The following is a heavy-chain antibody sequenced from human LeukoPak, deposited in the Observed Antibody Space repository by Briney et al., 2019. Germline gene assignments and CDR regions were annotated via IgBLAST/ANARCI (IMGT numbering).Heavy chain of an antibody. CDR2: IIPVLGIA. D-gene: IGHD6-6*01. J-gene: IGHJ5*02. Sequence: SVKVSCKASGYTFTGYYMHWVRQAPGQGLEWMGRIIPVLGIANYAQKFQGRVTITADKSTSTAYMELSSLRSEDTAVYYCARYSSSSGFDPWGQGTLVTVSS. CDR3: ARYSSSSGFDP. V-gene: IGHV1-69*02. CDR1: GYTFTGYY.